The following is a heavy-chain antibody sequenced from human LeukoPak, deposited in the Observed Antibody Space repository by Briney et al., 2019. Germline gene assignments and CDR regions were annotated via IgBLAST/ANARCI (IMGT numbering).Heavy chain of an antibody. D-gene: IGHD3-22*01. CDR3: ARDRGYDTSGSLDY. V-gene: IGHV3-53*05. Sequence: GGSLRLSCAASGFTVSSNYMSCVRQAPGKGLEWVSVIYSGGSTYYADSVKGRFTISRDNAKDSLYLQMNSLRAEDTALYFCARDRGYDTSGSLDYWGQGTLVTVSS. CDR1: GFTVSSNY. J-gene: IGHJ4*02. CDR2: IYSGGST.